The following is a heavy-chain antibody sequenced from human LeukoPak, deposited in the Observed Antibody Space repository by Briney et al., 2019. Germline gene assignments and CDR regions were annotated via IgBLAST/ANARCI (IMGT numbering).Heavy chain of an antibody. J-gene: IGHJ4*02. CDR3: ARYGSGTTHCDY. CDR2: ISSSGSTI. Sequence: GGSLRLSCAESGFTFRNYGMHWVRQAPGKGLEWVSYISSSGSTIYYADSVKGRFTISRDNAKNSLYLQMNSLRAEDTAVYYCARYGSGTTHCDYWGQGTLVTVSS. V-gene: IGHV3-48*04. CDR1: GFTFRNYG. D-gene: IGHD3-10*01.